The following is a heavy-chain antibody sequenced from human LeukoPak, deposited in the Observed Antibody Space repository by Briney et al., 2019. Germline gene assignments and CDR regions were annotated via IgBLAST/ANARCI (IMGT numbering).Heavy chain of an antibody. CDR1: GFTFSSYE. CDR2: ISSSGSTA. D-gene: IGHD3-22*01. V-gene: IGHV3-48*03. CDR3: ARDNYESSGYYFD. Sequence: GGSLRLSCAASGFTFSSYEMNWVRQAPGKGLEWVSYISSSGSTAHYADSVKGRFTISRDNAKKSLYLQMNSLRGEDTAVYYCARDNYESSGYYFDWGQGTLVTVSS. J-gene: IGHJ4*02.